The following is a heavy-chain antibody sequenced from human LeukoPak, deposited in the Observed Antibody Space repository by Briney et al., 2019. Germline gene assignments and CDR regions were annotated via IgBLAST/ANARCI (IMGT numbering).Heavy chain of an antibody. J-gene: IGHJ4*02. D-gene: IGHD6-13*01. CDR3: AVTSSSQEFDY. Sequence: GGSLRLSCPASGFTFSSYEMNWVRQAPGKGLEWVSYISSSGSTIYYAESVKGRFTISRDNAKNSLYLQMNSLRAEDTAVYYCAVTSSSQEFDYWGQGTLVTVSS. CDR2: ISSSGSTI. CDR1: GFTFSSYE. V-gene: IGHV3-48*03.